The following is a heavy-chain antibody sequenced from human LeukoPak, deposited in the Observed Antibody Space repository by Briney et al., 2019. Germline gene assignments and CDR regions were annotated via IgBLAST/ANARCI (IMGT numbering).Heavy chain of an antibody. J-gene: IGHJ3*02. CDR1: GGSISSYY. CDR3: AGSSGWSSDAFDI. Sequence: PSETLSLTCTVSGGSISSYYWSWIRQPAGKGLEWIGRIYTSGSTNYNPSLKSRVSMSVDTSKKQFSLKLSSVTAADTAVYYCAGSSGWSSDAFDIWGQGTMVTVSS. V-gene: IGHV4-4*07. CDR2: IYTSGST. D-gene: IGHD6-19*01.